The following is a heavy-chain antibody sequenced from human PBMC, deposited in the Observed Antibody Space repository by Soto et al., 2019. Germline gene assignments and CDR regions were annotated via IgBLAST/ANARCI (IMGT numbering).Heavy chain of an antibody. Sequence: GGSRRLSCAASGFTFSSYVMSWVRQAPGKGLEWVSAISGSGGSTYYADSVKGRFTISRDNSKNTLYLQMNSLRAEDTAVYYCAKGSSTSCYRYWGQGTLVTVSS. D-gene: IGHD2-2*01. CDR3: AKGSSTSCYRY. CDR1: GFTFSSYV. J-gene: IGHJ4*02. V-gene: IGHV3-23*01. CDR2: ISGSGGST.